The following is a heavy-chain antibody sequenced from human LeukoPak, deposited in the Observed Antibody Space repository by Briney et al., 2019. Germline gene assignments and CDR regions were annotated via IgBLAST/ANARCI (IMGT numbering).Heavy chain of an antibody. CDR2: ISSSSSYT. V-gene: IGHV3-11*06. J-gene: IGHJ4*02. CDR3: ARDRGDDDYGGCSY. D-gene: IGHD4-23*01. Sequence: GGSLRLSCAASGFTFSDYYMSWIRQAPGKGLEWVSYISSSSSYTNYADSVKGRFTISRDNAKNSLYLQMNSLRAEDTAVYYCARDRGDDDYGGCSYWGQGTLVTVSS. CDR1: GFTFSDYY.